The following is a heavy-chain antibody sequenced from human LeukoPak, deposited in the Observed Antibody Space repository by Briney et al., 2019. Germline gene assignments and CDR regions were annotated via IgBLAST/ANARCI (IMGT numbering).Heavy chain of an antibody. Sequence: PSETLSLTCTVSGASIRSSYWSWIRQPPGKGLEWIGNIYYSGSTKYNPSLKSRVTISVDTSKNQFSLKLSSVTAADTAVYYCARALAAAPTPFDYWGQGTLVTVSS. J-gene: IGHJ4*02. CDR3: ARALAAAPTPFDY. CDR1: GASIRSSY. D-gene: IGHD6-13*01. CDR2: IYYSGST. V-gene: IGHV4-59*01.